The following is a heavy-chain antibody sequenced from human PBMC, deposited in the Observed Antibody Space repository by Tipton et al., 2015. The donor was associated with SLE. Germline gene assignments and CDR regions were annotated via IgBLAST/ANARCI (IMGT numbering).Heavy chain of an antibody. CDR3: AREFLNPVTTVHYYFDL. CDR2: ICTNERS. J-gene: IGHJ2*01. CDR1: GASVSSYY. Sequence: TLSLTCNVSGASVSSYYWSWIRQPPGKGLEWIGYICTNERSDYDPSLKSRVTMSVDTSKNHFSLKLISVTAAGTAVYYCAREFLNPVTTVHYYFDLWGRGTLVTVSS. D-gene: IGHD4-11*01. V-gene: IGHV4-4*08.